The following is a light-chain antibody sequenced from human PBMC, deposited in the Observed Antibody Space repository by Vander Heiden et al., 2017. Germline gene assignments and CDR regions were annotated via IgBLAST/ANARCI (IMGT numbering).Light chain of an antibody. CDR1: QSISSY. V-gene: IGKV1-39*01. J-gene: IGKJ5*01. CDR2: AAS. CDR3: QQSSSTPPT. Sequence: DIQMTQSPSSLSASVGDRVTITCRASQSISSYLNWYQQKPGKAPKLLIYAASSLQSGVPSRFSGSGSGTDFTLTISSLQPEDFATYYCQQSSSTPPTFGPGTRLEI.